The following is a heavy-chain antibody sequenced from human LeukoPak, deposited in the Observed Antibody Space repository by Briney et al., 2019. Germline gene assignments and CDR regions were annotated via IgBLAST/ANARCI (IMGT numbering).Heavy chain of an antibody. Sequence: GGSLRLSCAASGLTFSRYWMHWVRQAPGKGLVWVSRINSEGSSTSYADSVKGRFTISRDNAKNTLYLQMNSLRAEDTAVYYCASRDQSCSGDTCYPIDYWGQGTLVTVSS. CDR2: INSEGSST. CDR1: GLTFSRYW. CDR3: ASRDQSCSGDTCYPIDY. J-gene: IGHJ4*02. D-gene: IGHD2-15*01. V-gene: IGHV3-74*01.